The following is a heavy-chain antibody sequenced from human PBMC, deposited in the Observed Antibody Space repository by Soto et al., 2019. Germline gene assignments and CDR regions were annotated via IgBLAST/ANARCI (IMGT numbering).Heavy chain of an antibody. CDR2: ISSSGNSI. J-gene: IGHJ5*02. CDR3: VRDDDYGGTNNWFDP. Sequence: ESGGGVVKPGGSLRLSCTASGFSFSDYYMSWIRQAPGKGLECIAYISSSGNSIYYADSVKGRFTASRDNAKNSLYLHMNSLTAEDTAMYYCVRDDDYGGTNNWFDPWGQGTLVTVSS. D-gene: IGHD4-17*01. CDR1: GFSFSDYY. V-gene: IGHV3-11*01.